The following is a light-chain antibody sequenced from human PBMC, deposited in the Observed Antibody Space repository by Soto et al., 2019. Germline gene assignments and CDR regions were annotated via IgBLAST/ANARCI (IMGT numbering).Light chain of an antibody. J-gene: IGLJ2*01. CDR2: EVT. CDR3: SSYTSTTTPVV. V-gene: IGLV2-14*01. Sequence: QAVVTQPASVSGSPGQSITISCTGTSSDIGTYDYVSWYQHHPGKAPKLMIYEVTNRPSGVSDRFSGSKSGNTASLTISGLQAEDEADYYCSSYTSTTTPVVFGGGTKVTVL. CDR1: SSDIGTYDY.